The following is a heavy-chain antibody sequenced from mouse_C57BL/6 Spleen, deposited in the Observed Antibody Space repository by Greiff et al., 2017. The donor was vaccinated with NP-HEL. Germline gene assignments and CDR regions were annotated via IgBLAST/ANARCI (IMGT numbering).Heavy chain of an antibody. CDR3: AHYYGSFYYFDY. V-gene: IGHV1-82*01. Sequence: QVQLQQSGPALVKPGASVKISCKASGYAFSSSWMNWVKQRPGKGLEWIGRIYPGDGDTNYNGTFKGKATLTADKSSSTAYMQLSSLTSEDSAVYFCAHYYGSFYYFDYWGQGTTLTVSS. J-gene: IGHJ2*01. CDR1: GYAFSSSW. CDR2: IYPGDGDT. D-gene: IGHD1-1*01.